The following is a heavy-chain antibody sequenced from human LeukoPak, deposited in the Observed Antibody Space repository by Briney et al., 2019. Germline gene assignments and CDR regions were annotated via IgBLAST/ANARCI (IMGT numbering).Heavy chain of an antibody. D-gene: IGHD3-3*01. CDR3: ARERHYDFWSGYIIDY. CDR2: IKQDGSEK. J-gene: IGHJ4*02. Sequence: PGGSLRLSCAASGFTFSSYWMSWVRQAPGKGLEWVANIKQDGSEKYYVDSVKGRFTISRDNAKHSLYLQMNSLRAEDTAVYYCARERHYDFWSGYIIDYWGQGTLVTVSS. CDR1: GFTFSSYW. V-gene: IGHV3-7*01.